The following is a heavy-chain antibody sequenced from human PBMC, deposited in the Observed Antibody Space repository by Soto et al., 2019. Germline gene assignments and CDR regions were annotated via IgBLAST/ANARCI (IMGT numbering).Heavy chain of an antibody. J-gene: IGHJ4*02. CDR1: GFTFSSYG. CDR2: IWYDGSNK. CDR3: ARDSPDYYDSSGYYDY. D-gene: IGHD3-22*01. Sequence: LRLSCAASGFTFSSYGMHWVRQAPGKGLEWVAVIWYDGSNKYYADSVKGRFTISRDNSKNTLYLQMNSLRAEDTAVYYCARDSPDYYDSSGYYDYWGQGTLVTVS. V-gene: IGHV3-33*01.